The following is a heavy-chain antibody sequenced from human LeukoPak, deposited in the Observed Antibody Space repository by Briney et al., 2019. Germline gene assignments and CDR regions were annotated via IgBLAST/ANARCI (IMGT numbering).Heavy chain of an antibody. CDR3: ARERGYYDSSGYLDY. D-gene: IGHD3-22*01. Sequence: GGSLRLSCAASGFTFSSYAMHWVRQAPGKGLEWVAVISYDGSNKYYADSVKGRFTISRDNSKNTLYLQMNSLRAEDTAVYYCARERGYYDSSGYLDYWGQGTLVTVSP. CDR2: ISYDGSNK. J-gene: IGHJ4*02. CDR1: GFTFSSYA. V-gene: IGHV3-30-3*01.